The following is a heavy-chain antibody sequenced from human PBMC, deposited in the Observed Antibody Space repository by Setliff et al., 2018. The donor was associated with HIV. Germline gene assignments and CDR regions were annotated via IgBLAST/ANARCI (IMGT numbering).Heavy chain of an antibody. D-gene: IGHD3-22*01. V-gene: IGHV5-51*01. Sequence: GESLTISCKGSGYRFTSYWIGWVRQMPGKGLEWMAIIYHGDSDTRYSPAFQGQVTISADKSISTAYLQWSSLKASDTAMYYCARLSSGFAFDIWGQGTMVTVSS. CDR1: GYRFTSYW. CDR3: ARLSSGFAFDI. CDR2: IYHGDSDT. J-gene: IGHJ3*02.